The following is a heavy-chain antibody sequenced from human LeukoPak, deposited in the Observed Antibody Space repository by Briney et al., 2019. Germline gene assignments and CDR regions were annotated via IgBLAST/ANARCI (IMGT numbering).Heavy chain of an antibody. J-gene: IGHJ3*02. D-gene: IGHD3-22*01. CDR3: AKRENYYDSSGYHYVGAFDI. V-gene: IGHV3-23*01. CDR1: GFTFSTYA. CDR2: ISGGGGST. Sequence: GGSLRLSCAASGFTFSTYAMSWVRQAPGKGLEWVSAISGGGGSTYYADSVRGRFTISRDNSKNTVYLQMNSLRAEDTAVYYCAKRENYYDSSGYHYVGAFDIWGQGTMVSVSS.